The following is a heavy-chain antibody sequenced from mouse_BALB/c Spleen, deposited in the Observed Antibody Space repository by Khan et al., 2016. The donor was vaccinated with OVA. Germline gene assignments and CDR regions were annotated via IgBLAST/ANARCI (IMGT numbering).Heavy chain of an antibody. CDR1: GFTFSSYA. CDR2: INSGGSS. J-gene: IGHJ4*01. V-gene: IGHV5-6-5*01. CDR3: TRLVDY. Sequence: EVQLQESGGGLVKPGGSLKLSCAASGFTFSSYAVSWIRPTPEKRLEWVASINSGGSSYYPDSVKGRFTISRDDARNILYLQMSSLRSEDTAMYYCTRLVDYWGQGTSVTVSS.